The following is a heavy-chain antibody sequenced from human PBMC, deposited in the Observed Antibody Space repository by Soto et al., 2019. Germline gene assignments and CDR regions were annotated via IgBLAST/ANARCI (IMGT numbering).Heavy chain of an antibody. V-gene: IGHV3-21*02. CDR1: GFSFSSYS. D-gene: IGHD2-21*01. J-gene: IGHJ4*02. CDR3: AKDNVEV. CDR2: ISSSSGTKV. Sequence: EVQLVESGGGLVKPGGSLRLSCAASGFSFSSYSMNWVRQAPGKGLEWLSRISSSSGTKVDYADSVKGRFTISRDNAKNTLYLQMNSLRDEDTAVYFCAKDNVEVWGQGTLVTVSS.